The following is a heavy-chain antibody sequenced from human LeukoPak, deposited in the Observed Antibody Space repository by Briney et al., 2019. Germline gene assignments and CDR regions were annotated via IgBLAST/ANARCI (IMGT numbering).Heavy chain of an antibody. CDR3: ARDHPTFQQTGTNWFDP. CDR2: ISSSSSYI. Sequence: GGSLRLSCAASGFTFSSYSMNWVRQAPGKGLEWVSSISSSSSYIYYADSVKGRFTISRDNAKNSLYLQMNSLRAEDTAVYYCARDHPTFQQTGTNWFDPWGQGTLVTVSS. D-gene: IGHD1-1*01. J-gene: IGHJ5*02. CDR1: GFTFSSYS. V-gene: IGHV3-21*01.